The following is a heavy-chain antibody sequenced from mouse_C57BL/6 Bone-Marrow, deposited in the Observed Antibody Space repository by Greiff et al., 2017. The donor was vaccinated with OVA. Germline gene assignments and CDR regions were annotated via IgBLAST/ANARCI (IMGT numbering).Heavy chain of an antibody. CDR3: ARPLYYYGWFAY. Sequence: EVKLMESGGGLVQPGGSLKLSCAASGFTFSDYYMYWVRQTPEKRLEWVAYISNGGGSTYYPDTVKGRFTISRDNAKNTLYLQMSHLKSEDTAMYYCARPLYYYGWFAYWGQGTLVTVSA. J-gene: IGHJ3*01. CDR1: GFTFSDYY. D-gene: IGHD1-1*01. V-gene: IGHV5-12*01. CDR2: ISNGGGST.